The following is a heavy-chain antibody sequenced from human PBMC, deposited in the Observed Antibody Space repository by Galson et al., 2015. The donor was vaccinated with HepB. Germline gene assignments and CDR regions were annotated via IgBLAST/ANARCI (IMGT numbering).Heavy chain of an antibody. D-gene: IGHD3-9*01. CDR2: ISSSSSYT. CDR3: ARGRFVYYDILTGCDY. CDR1: GFTFSDYY. V-gene: IGHV3-11*05. Sequence: SLRLSCAASGFTFSDYYMSWIRQAPGEGLEWVSYISSSSSYTNYADSVKGRFTISRDNAKNSLYLQMNSLRAEDTAVYYCARGRFVYYDILTGCDYWGQGTLVTVSS. J-gene: IGHJ4*02.